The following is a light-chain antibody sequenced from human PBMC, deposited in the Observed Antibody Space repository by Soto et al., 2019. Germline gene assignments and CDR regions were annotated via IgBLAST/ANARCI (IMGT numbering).Light chain of an antibody. CDR1: QSISSW. Sequence: DIQMTQSPSTLSASVGDRVTITCRASQSISSWLAWYQQKPGKAPKLLIYKASSLKSGVPSRFSGSGSGTEFPLTISSLQPDDFATYYCQQYNSFWTFGQGTKVEI. CDR3: QQYNSFWT. CDR2: KAS. J-gene: IGKJ1*01. V-gene: IGKV1-5*03.